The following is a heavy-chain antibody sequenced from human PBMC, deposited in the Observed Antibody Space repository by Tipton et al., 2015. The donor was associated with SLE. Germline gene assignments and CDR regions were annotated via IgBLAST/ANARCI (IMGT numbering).Heavy chain of an antibody. D-gene: IGHD6-13*01. J-gene: IGHJ4*02. V-gene: IGHV4-4*08. CDR2: IYTSGST. Sequence: TLSLTCAVSGGSISSYYWSWIRQPPGKGLEWIGYIYTSGSTNYNPSLKSRVTISVDTSKNQFSLKLSSVTAADTAVYYCAREADLGQQQQGYYFDYWGQGTLVTVSS. CDR1: GGSISSYY. CDR3: AREADLGQQQQGYYFDY.